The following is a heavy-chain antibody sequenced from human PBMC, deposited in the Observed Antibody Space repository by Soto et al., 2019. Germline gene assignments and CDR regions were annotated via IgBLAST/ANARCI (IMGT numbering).Heavy chain of an antibody. J-gene: IGHJ3*02. CDR1: GYTFTGYY. V-gene: IGHV1-2*02. D-gene: IGHD2-15*01. Sequence: ASVKVSCKASGYTFTGYYMHWVRQAPGQGLEWMGWINPNSGGTNYAQKFQGRVTMTRDTSISTAYMELSRLRSDDTAVYYCARADPVVAVVDDFDDFDIWGQGTMVTVSS. CDR2: INPNSGGT. CDR3: ARADPVVAVVDDFDDFDI.